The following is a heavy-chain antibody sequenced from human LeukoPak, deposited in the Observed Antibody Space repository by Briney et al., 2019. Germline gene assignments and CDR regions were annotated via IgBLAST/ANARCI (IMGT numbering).Heavy chain of an antibody. Sequence: ASVKVSCKASGYTFTSYYMHWVRQAPGQGLEWMGWINPNSGGTNYAQKFQGRVTMTRDTSISTAYMELSRLRSDDTAVYYCARDVYDSSGYPDYWGQGTLVTVSS. D-gene: IGHD3-22*01. CDR2: INPNSGGT. CDR1: GYTFTSYY. V-gene: IGHV1-2*02. CDR3: ARDVYDSSGYPDY. J-gene: IGHJ4*02.